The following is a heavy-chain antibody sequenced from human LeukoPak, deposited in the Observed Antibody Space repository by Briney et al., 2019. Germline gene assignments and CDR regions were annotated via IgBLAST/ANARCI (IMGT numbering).Heavy chain of an antibody. D-gene: IGHD6-6*01. CDR1: GFTFSSYA. V-gene: IGHV3-23*01. J-gene: IGHJ4*02. CDR2: ISGSGGRT. CDR3: AKDRVFRSSSTYYFDY. Sequence: GGSLRLSCAASGFTFSSYAMSWVRQAPGKGLEWVSAISGSGGRTYYADSVKGRFTISRDNSKNTLYLQMNSLRAEDTAVYYCAKDRVFRSSSTYYFDYWGQGTLVTVSS.